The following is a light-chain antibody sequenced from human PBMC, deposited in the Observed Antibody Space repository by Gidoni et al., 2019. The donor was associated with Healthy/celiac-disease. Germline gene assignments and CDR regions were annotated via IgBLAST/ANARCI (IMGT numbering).Light chain of an antibody. CDR3: QQSYSTPRT. J-gene: IGKJ2*01. CDR1: QSISIY. CDR2: AAS. Sequence: DIQMTQSPSSLSASVGDRVTIPCRASQSISIYLNWYQQKPGKAPKLLIYAASSLQSGVPSRFSGSGSGTDFTLTISSLQPEDFATYYCQQSYSTPRTFXXXTKLEIK. V-gene: IGKV1-39*01.